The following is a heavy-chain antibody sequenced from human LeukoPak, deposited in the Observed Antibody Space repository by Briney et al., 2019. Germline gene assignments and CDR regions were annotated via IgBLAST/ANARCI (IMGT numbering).Heavy chain of an antibody. CDR3: ARGGH. CDR2: INHGGST. J-gene: IGHJ4*02. V-gene: IGHV4-34*01. Sequence: PSETLSLTCAVYGGSFSGYYWSWIRQPPGKGLEWIGEINHGGSTNYNPSLNSRVTISVDTSKNQFSLKLSSVTAADTAVYYCARGGHWGQGTLVTVSS. CDR1: GGSFSGYY.